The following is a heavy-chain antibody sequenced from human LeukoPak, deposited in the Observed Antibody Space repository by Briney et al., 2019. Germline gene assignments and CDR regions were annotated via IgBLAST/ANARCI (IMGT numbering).Heavy chain of an antibody. Sequence: PGRSLRLSCTASGFTFGSYGMHWVRQAPGKGLEWVSYISSSGSTIYYADSVKGRFTISRDNAKNSLYLQMNSLRAEDTAVYYCARDFGLYSSGPGEGFDYWGQGTLVTVSS. J-gene: IGHJ4*02. D-gene: IGHD6-19*01. CDR2: ISSSGSTI. CDR3: ARDFGLYSSGPGEGFDY. CDR1: GFTFGSYG. V-gene: IGHV3-48*04.